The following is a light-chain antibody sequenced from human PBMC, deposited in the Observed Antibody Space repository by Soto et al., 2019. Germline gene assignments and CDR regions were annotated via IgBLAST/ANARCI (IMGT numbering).Light chain of an antibody. J-gene: IGLJ2*01. CDR2: YDD. Sequence: QSVLTQPPSVSEAPRQRVTISCSGSSSNIGNNAVNWYQQLPGTAPKLLIYYDDLRPSGVSDRFSGSKSGTSASLAISGLQSEDEADYYCAAWDDSLNVVVFGGGTKLTVL. CDR3: AAWDDSLNVVV. CDR1: SSNIGNNA. V-gene: IGLV1-36*01.